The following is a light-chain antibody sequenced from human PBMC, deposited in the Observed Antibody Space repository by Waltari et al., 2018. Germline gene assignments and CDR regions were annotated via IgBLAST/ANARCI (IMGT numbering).Light chain of an antibody. CDR1: SGSIGSNY. CDR2: WND. V-gene: IGLV6-57*04. J-gene: IGLJ7*01. Sequence: NFMLTQPHSVSESPGKTVTISCTRNSGSIGSNYVQWYQQRPGSAPISVIYWNDKKPSGVPVRFSGSIDSSSNSASLTISGLKTEDEGDYFCQSYDSNNHVVFGGGTHLTVL. CDR3: QSYDSNNHVV.